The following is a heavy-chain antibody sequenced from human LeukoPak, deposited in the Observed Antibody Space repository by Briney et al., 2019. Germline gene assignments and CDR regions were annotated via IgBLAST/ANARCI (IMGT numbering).Heavy chain of an antibody. Sequence: GGSLRLSCAASGFSVRSNYMSWVRQAPGKGLEWVSVIYGGNSTYYSDSMKGRFPIFRQNSKNTLYLQMNSLRAEDTAAYYCARDSYYYGSGSYYYYYGMDVWGQGTTVTVSS. CDR2: IYGGNST. D-gene: IGHD3-10*01. V-gene: IGHV3-53*04. CDR1: GFSVRSNY. J-gene: IGHJ6*02. CDR3: ARDSYYYGSGSYYYYYGMDV.